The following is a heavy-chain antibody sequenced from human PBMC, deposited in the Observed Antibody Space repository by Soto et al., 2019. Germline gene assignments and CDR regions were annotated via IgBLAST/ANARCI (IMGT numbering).Heavy chain of an antibody. CDR2: INPSGGST. Sequence: GASVKVSCKASGYTFTSYYMHWVRQAPGQGLEWMGIINPSGGSTSYAQKFQGRVTMTRDTSTSTVYMELSSLRSEDTAVYYCARDGRVNSFVDTAMVFRPYYHYYGMDVWGQGTTVTVSS. V-gene: IGHV1-46*01. CDR3: ARDGRVNSFVDTAMVFRPYYHYYGMDV. J-gene: IGHJ6*02. CDR1: GYTFTSYY. D-gene: IGHD5-18*01.